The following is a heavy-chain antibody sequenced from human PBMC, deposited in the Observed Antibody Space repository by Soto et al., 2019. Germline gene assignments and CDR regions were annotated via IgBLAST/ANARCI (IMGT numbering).Heavy chain of an antibody. CDR1: GGSISSGGYY. D-gene: IGHD3-22*01. Sequence: TLSLTCTVSGGSISSGGYYWSWIRQHPGKGLEWIGYIYYSGSTYYNPSLKSRVTISVDTSKNQFSLKLSSVTAADTAVYYCARDLYLDYYDSSGYYYGMDVWGQGTTVTVSS. J-gene: IGHJ6*02. V-gene: IGHV4-31*03. CDR2: IYYSGST. CDR3: ARDLYLDYYDSSGYYYGMDV.